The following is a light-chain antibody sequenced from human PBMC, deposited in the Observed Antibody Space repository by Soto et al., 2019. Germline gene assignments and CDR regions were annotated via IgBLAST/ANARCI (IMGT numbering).Light chain of an antibody. J-gene: IGKJ4*01. CDR3: QQHNSYPLT. V-gene: IGKV1-9*01. CDR2: SAS. Sequence: DIQLTQSPSFLSASVGDRVTITCRASQGISSYLAWYQQKPGKAPKLLIYSASTLQSGVPSRFSGSGSGTEFPLTISSQQPEDFATYCCQQHNSYPLTFGGGTKVEIK. CDR1: QGISSY.